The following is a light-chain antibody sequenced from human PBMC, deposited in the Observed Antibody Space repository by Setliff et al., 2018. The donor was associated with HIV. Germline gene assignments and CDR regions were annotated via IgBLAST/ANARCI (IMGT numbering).Light chain of an antibody. CDR3: CSYAGTGTLI. CDR1: SSDVGTYNL. Sequence: QPASVSGSPGQSITISCTGSSSDVGTYNLVSWYQQHPGKAPKLIIFEVTKRPSGASNRFSGSKSLSTASLTISGLQAEDEADYYCCSYAGTGTLIFGGGTKVTVL. CDR2: EVT. V-gene: IGLV2-23*02. J-gene: IGLJ2*01.